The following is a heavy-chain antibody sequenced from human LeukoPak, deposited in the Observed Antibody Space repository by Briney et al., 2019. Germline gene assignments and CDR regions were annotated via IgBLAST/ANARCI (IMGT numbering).Heavy chain of an antibody. CDR2: INPNSGGT. J-gene: IGHJ4*02. CDR3: ARAEITIFGPTYRPVDY. D-gene: IGHD3-3*01. Sequence: GASVKVSCKASGYTFTVYYMHWVRQAPGQGLEWMGRINPNSGGTNYAQKFQGRVTMTRDTSISTAYMELSRLRSDDTAVYYCARAEITIFGPTYRPVDYWGQGTLVTVSS. V-gene: IGHV1-2*06. CDR1: GYTFTVYY.